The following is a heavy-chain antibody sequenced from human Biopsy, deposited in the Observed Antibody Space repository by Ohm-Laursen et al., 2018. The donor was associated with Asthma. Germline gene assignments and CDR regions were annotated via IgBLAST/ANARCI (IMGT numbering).Heavy chain of an antibody. CDR1: GAYIGSRDHH. J-gene: IGHJ6*02. D-gene: IGHD4-17*01. V-gene: IGHV4-30-4*01. CDR3: ARVASYGDLYFGIDV. Sequence: SQTLSLTWTVGGAYIGSRDHHWSWIRQSPGTGLEWIGFVFWSGTTHYNRSLERRLSISIDTTRNEFSMTLRSVTAADTAVYFCARVASYGDLYFGIDVWGPGTTVTVSS. CDR2: VFWSGTT.